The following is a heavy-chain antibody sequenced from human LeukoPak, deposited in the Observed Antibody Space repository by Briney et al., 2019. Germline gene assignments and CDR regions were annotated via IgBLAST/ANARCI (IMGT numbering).Heavy chain of an antibody. V-gene: IGHV3-30*18. J-gene: IGHJ4*02. D-gene: IGHD5-18*01. CDR3: AKQGNSWGYSYGVLPYYFDY. CDR2: ISYDGSNK. Sequence: PGGSLRLSCAASGFTFSSYGMHWVRQAPGKGLEWVAVISYDGSNKYYADSVKGRFTISRDNSKNTLYLQMNSLRAEDTAVYYCAKQGNSWGYSYGVLPYYFDYWGQGTLVTVSS. CDR1: GFTFSSYG.